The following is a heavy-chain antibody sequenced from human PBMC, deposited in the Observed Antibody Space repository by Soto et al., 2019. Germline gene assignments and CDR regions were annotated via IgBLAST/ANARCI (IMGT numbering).Heavy chain of an antibody. CDR1: GYTLTELS. CDR2: FDHEDGET. Sequence: ASVKVSCKVSGYTLTELSMHWVRQAPGKGLAWMGGFDHEDGETIYAQKFQGRVTMTEDTSTDTAYMELSSLRSEDTAVYYCETDQSRYYYGSGSYYNLYYYYGMDVWGQGTTVTVSS. CDR3: ETDQSRYYYGSGSYYNLYYYYGMDV. J-gene: IGHJ6*02. D-gene: IGHD3-10*01. V-gene: IGHV1-24*01.